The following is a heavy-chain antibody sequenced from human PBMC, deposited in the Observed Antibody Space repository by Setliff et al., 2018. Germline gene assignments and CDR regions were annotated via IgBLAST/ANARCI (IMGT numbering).Heavy chain of an antibody. Sequence: PSETLSLTCTVSGGSITSGRYYWGWVRQTPGKGLEWIGSIYYSGTTYYNPSLKSRVTISVDTSKNQFSLQVTSVTATDTAVYYCARHEFVGGYYGSVTYRHFDYWGQGILVTV. CDR2: IYYSGTT. CDR1: GGSITSGRYY. J-gene: IGHJ4*02. V-gene: IGHV4-39*01. CDR3: ARHEFVGGYYGSVTYRHFDY. D-gene: IGHD3-10*01.